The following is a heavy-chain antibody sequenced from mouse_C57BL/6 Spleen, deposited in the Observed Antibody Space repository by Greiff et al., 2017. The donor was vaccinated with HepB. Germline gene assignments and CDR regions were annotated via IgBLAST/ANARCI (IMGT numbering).Heavy chain of an antibody. J-gene: IGHJ3*01. V-gene: IGHV1-61*01. CDR2: IYPSDSET. Sequence: QVQLQQPGAELVRPGSSVKLSCKASGYTFTSYWMDWVKQRPGQGLEWIGNIYPSDSETHYNQKFKDKATLTVDKSSSTAYMQLSSLTSEDSAVYYCASDYGSSRFAYWGQGTLDTVSA. CDR3: ASDYGSSRFAY. D-gene: IGHD1-1*01. CDR1: GYTFTSYW.